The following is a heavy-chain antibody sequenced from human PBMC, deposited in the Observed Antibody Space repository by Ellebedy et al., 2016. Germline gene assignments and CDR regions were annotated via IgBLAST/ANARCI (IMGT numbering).Heavy chain of an antibody. CDR3: ARRGVYSNYEDYFDY. Sequence: SETLSLXCAVYGGSFSGYYWGWIRQPPGKGLEWIGSIYYSGSTYYNSSLKSRVTISVDTSKNQFSLKLSSVTAADTAVYYCARRGVYSNYEDYFDYWGQGTLVTVSS. D-gene: IGHD4-11*01. V-gene: IGHV4-39*01. CDR2: IYYSGST. CDR1: GGSFSGYY. J-gene: IGHJ4*02.